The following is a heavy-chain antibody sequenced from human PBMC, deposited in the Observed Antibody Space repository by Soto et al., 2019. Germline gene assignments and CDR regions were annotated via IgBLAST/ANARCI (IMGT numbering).Heavy chain of an antibody. CDR2: ISYDGSNK. CDR3: ARPRDSSGYFYAFDI. D-gene: IGHD3-22*01. Sequence: GGSLRLSCAASGFTFSSYAMHWVRQAPGKGLEWVAVISYDGSNKYYADSVKGRFTISRDNSKNTLYLQMNSLRAEDKAVYYCARPRDSSGYFYAFDIWGQGTMVTVSS. J-gene: IGHJ3*02. V-gene: IGHV3-30-3*01. CDR1: GFTFSSYA.